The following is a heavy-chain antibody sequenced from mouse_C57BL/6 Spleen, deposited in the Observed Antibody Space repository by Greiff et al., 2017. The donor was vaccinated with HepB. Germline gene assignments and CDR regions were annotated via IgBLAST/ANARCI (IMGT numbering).Heavy chain of an antibody. CDR2: IYPRSGNT. J-gene: IGHJ4*01. CDR3: ARSDYDRDYYAMNY. Sequence: VQLQQSGAELARPGASVKLSCKASGYTFTSYGISWVKQRTGQGLEWIGEIYPRSGNTYYNEKFKGKATLTADKSSSTAYMELRSLTSEDSAVYFCARSDYDRDYYAMNYWGQGTSVTVSS. D-gene: IGHD2-4*01. CDR1: GYTFTSYG. V-gene: IGHV1-81*01.